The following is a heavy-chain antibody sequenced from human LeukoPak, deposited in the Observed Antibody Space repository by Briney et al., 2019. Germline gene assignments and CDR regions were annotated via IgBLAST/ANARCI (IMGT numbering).Heavy chain of an antibody. CDR2: INSNSGDT. CDR3: GRDKWFGSRFDYFGLDV. V-gene: IGHV1-2*02. J-gene: IGHJ6*02. Sequence: ASVKVSCKASGYTFTGYYVHWVQQTPGQGPEWMGWINSNSGDTNYAQNFQGRVTMTRDASISTAYMEVSRLRSDDTAVYYCGRDKWFGSRFDYFGLDVWGQGTTVTVYS. D-gene: IGHD3-10*01. CDR1: GYTFTGYY.